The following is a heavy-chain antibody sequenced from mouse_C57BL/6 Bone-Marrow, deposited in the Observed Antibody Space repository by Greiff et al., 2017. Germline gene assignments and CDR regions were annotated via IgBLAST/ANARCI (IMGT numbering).Heavy chain of an antibody. J-gene: IGHJ1*03. CDR1: GYTFTSYD. Sequence: QVQLKESGPELVKPGASVKLSCKASGYTFTSYDINWVKQRPGQGLEWIGWIYPRAGSTKYNEKFKGKATVTVDTSSSTAYVELHSLTSEDSAVYFCARDYGSSYWYFDVWGTGTTVTVSS. CDR2: IYPRAGST. CDR3: ARDYGSSYWYFDV. V-gene: IGHV1-85*01. D-gene: IGHD1-1*01.